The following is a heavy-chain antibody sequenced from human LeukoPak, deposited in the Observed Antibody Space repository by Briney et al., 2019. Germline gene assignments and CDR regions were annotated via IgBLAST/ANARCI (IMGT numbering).Heavy chain of an antibody. V-gene: IGHV3-23*01. D-gene: IGHD3-22*01. J-gene: IGHJ1*01. CDR3: AKDPAQHYYDSSGFMGYFQH. CDR1: GFTFSSYA. Sequence: QPGGSLRLSCAASGFTFSSYAMSWVRQAPGKGLEWVSAISGSGGSTYYVDSVKGRFTISRDNSKNTLYLQMNSLRAEDTAVYYCAKDPAQHYYDSSGFMGYFQHWGQGTLVTVSS. CDR2: ISGSGGST.